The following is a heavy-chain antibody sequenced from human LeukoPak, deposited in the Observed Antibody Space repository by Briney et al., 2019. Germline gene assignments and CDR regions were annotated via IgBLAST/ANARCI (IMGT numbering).Heavy chain of an antibody. CDR3: AKGRDGYTFDY. D-gene: IGHD5-24*01. Sequence: SVKVSCKASGGTFISYAISWVRQAPGQGLEWMGGIIPIFGTANYAQKFQGRVTITADESTSTAYMELSSLRSEDTAVYYCAKGRDGYTFDYWGQGTLVTVSS. V-gene: IGHV1-69*13. CDR1: GGTFISYA. CDR2: IIPIFGTA. J-gene: IGHJ4*02.